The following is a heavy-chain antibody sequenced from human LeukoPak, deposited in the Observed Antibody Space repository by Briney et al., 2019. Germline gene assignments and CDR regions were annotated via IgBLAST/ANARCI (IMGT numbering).Heavy chain of an antibody. J-gene: IGHJ4*02. D-gene: IGHD4-17*01. CDR1: GSTFNNSA. V-gene: IGHV3-23*01. CDR3: ARDYADYVVYFFFDY. Sequence: GGSLCLSCAVSGSTFNNSAMRWARQPPGKGIGWVLSISGGGETTYYADSAKDRFTISRDNSQNTLYLQMNSLRAEDTAVYYCARDYADYVVYFFFDYWGQGTLVTVSS. CDR2: ISGGGETT.